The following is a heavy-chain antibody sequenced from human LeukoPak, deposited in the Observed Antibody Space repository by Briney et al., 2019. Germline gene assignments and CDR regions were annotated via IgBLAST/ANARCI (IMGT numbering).Heavy chain of an antibody. J-gene: IGHJ4*02. CDR3: ARESGYSYGLAGFFDY. Sequence: GGSLRLSCAASGFTFSSYAMSWVRQAPGKGLEWVSGISGIGDRTYYTDPVKGRFTISRDNSKNTLSLQMNSLRAEDTAVYYCARESGYSYGLAGFFDYWGQGTLVTVSS. D-gene: IGHD5-18*01. V-gene: IGHV3-23*01. CDR2: ISGIGDRT. CDR1: GFTFSSYA.